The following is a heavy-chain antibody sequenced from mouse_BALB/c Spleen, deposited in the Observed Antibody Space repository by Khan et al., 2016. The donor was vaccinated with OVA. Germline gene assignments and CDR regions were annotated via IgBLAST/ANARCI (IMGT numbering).Heavy chain of an antibody. CDR3: ATSYFYGYYFDY. D-gene: IGHD1-1*01. CDR1: GFTFSTYG. V-gene: IGHV5-17*02. J-gene: IGHJ2*01. CDR2: ISGDSSTI. Sequence: EVQLVESGGGLVQPGGSRKLSCAASGFTFSTYGMPWVRQAPEKGLEWVAYISGDSSTIYYADTVKGRFTISRDNPKNTLFLQMTSLMSEDTARYYCATSYFYGYYFDYWGPGTTLTVAS.